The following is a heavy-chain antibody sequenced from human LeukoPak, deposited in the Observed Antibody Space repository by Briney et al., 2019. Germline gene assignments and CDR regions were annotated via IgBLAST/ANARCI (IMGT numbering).Heavy chain of an antibody. D-gene: IGHD1-26*01. V-gene: IGHV3-30*02. CDR2: IRYDGSNK. Sequence: GGSLRLSCAASGFTFSSYSMNWVRQAPGKGLEWVAFIRYDGSNKYYADSVKGRFTISRDNSKNTLYLQLNSLRAEDTAVYYCAKGGPSGSSNFDYWGQGTLVTVSS. J-gene: IGHJ4*02. CDR3: AKGGPSGSSNFDY. CDR1: GFTFSSYS.